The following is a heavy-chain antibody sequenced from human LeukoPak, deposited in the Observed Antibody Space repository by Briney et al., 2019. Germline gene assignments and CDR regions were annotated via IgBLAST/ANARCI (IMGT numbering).Heavy chain of an antibody. CDR1: GFSFSKSW. V-gene: IGHV3-74*03. J-gene: IGHJ4*02. CDR2: INTDGTDI. Sequence: PGGSLRLSCVASGFSFSKSWMHRVRQAPGKGLLWVSRINTDGTDIKYADSVEGRFTISRDNAKNTLYLQMHTLSAEDTAVYYCARDQTQAGPTTVDYWGQGTLVTVSS. D-gene: IGHD1-14*01. CDR3: ARDQTQAGPTTVDY.